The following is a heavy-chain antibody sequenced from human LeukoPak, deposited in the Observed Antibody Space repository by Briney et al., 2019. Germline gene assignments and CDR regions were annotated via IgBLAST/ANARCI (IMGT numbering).Heavy chain of an antibody. CDR1: GYTFTSYG. J-gene: IGHJ5*02. CDR3: AKGGLGAVDYFDP. CDR2: INAYNGNT. Sequence: GASVKVSCKASGYTFTSYGISWVRQAPGQGLEWMGWINAYNGNTNYAQKLQGRVTMTTDASTSTAYMELRSLRADDTAVYSCAKGGLGAVDYFDPWGQGTLVTVSS. D-gene: IGHD6-19*01. V-gene: IGHV1-18*01.